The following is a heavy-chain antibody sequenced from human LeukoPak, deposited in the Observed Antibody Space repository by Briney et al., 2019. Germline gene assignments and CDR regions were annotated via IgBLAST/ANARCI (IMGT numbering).Heavy chain of an antibody. V-gene: IGHV3-23*01. CDR1: GFTFSSYA. CDR2: ISGSGGST. CDR3: AKDGRCSSTSCSDAFDI. J-gene: IGHJ3*02. D-gene: IGHD2-2*01. Sequence: GGSLRLSCAASGFTFSSYAMSWVRQAPGKGLEWVSAISGSGGSTYYADSVKGRFTISRDNSKNTLYLQMNSLRAEDTAVYYCAKDGRCSSTSCSDAFDIWDQGTMVTVSS.